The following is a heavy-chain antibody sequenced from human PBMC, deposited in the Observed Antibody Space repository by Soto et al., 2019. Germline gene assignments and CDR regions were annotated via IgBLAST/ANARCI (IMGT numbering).Heavy chain of an antibody. V-gene: IGHV4-59*01. Sequence: QVQLQESGPGLVKPSETLSFTCTVSGDSINSYYWSWIRQPPGKGLEWIAYFYKSGTTNYNPSLKSRVTISVXTXXXQXXLKLSSVPAADTAVYYCARTYDNSGPNSGGYAFDIWGQGTMLTVSS. J-gene: IGHJ3*02. CDR3: ARTYDNSGPNSGGYAFDI. CDR2: FYKSGTT. D-gene: IGHD3-22*01. CDR1: GDSINSYY.